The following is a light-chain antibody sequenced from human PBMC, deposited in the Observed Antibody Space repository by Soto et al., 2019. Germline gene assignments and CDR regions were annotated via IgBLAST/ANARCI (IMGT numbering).Light chain of an antibody. CDR2: GAS. CDR1: QSVSSN. J-gene: IGKJ2*01. Sequence: EIVMTQSPATLSVSPGERATLSCRASQSVSSNLAWYQQKPGQAPRLLIYGASTSATGIPARFSGSGSGTEFTLTISSLQSEDCAVYYCQQYGSSPLYTFGQGTKLEIK. V-gene: IGKV3-15*01. CDR3: QQYGSSPLYT.